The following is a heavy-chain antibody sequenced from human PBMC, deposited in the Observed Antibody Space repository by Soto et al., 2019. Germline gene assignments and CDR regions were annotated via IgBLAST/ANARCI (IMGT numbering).Heavy chain of an antibody. CDR3: ARDSSASSGYYQLFDY. D-gene: IGHD3-22*01. V-gene: IGHV3-21*01. CDR2: ISSSSSSI. J-gene: IGHJ4*02. CDR1: KFTFNSYT. Sequence: EVQLVESGGGLVKPGGSLRLSCAASKFTFNSYTMNWVRQAPGKGLEWVSSISSSSSSIYYADSVKGRFTISRDYAKNSLYLQMHSLRAEDTAVYYCARDSSASSGYYQLFDYWGQGTLVTVSS.